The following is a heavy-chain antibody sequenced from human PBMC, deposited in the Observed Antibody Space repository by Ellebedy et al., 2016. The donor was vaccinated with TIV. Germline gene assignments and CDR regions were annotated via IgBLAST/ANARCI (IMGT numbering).Heavy chain of an antibody. J-gene: IGHJ4*02. CDR2: VHYRGYT. Sequence: MPSETLPLTCNVSGGSISTFYWSWIRQPPGKGLEWIAYVHYRGYTNYNPSLESRVAISLDTSKHQVSLKLTSVTAADTAVYYCEREGIDGYNYFDYWGRGTLVTVSS. CDR1: GGSISTFY. D-gene: IGHD5-24*01. CDR3: EREGIDGYNYFDY. V-gene: IGHV4-59*01.